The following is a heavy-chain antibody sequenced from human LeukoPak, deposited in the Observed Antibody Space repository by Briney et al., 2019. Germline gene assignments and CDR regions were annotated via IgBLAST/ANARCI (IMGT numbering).Heavy chain of an antibody. D-gene: IGHD5-12*01. CDR3: AKDGAWLRFDD. CDR1: GFTFSSYG. V-gene: IGHV3-23*01. CDR2: IGGSGGST. Sequence: QSGGSLRLSCAASGFTFSSYGMSWVRQAPGKGLEWVSAIGGSGGSTYYADSVKGRFTISRDNSKNTLYLQMKNLRAEDTAVYYCAKDGAWLRFDDWGQGILVTVSS. J-gene: IGHJ4*02.